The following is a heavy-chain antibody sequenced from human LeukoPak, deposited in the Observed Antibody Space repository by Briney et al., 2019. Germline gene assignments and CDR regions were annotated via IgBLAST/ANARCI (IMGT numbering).Heavy chain of an antibody. CDR3: AKSRAWYYYYGMDV. CDR2: ISGSGGST. Sequence: PGGSLRLSCAASGFTFDDYGMSWVRQAPGKGLEWVSAISGSGGSTYYADSVKGRFTISRDNSKNTLYLQMNSLRAEDTAVYYCAKSRAWYYYYGMDVWGQGTTVTVSS. V-gene: IGHV3-23*01. CDR1: GFTFDDYG. J-gene: IGHJ6*02.